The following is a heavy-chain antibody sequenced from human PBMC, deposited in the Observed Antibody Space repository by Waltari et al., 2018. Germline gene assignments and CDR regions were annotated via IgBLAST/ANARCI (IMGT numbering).Heavy chain of an antibody. V-gene: IGHV3-11*04. Sequence: QVQLQESGPGLVKPSETLSLTCTVSGGSISSYYWSWIRQPPGKGLEWVSHINPSSSTIYYADSVKGRFTISRDNAKNSLYMQMNSLRAEDTAVYYCASLNWYFDLWGRGTLVTVSS. CDR3: ASLNWYFDL. J-gene: IGHJ2*01. CDR1: GGSISSYY. CDR2: INPSSSTI.